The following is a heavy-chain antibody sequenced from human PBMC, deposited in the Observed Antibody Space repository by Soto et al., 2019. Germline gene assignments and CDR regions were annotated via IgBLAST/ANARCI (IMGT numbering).Heavy chain of an antibody. CDR1: GGSISSYY. CDR3: ARVGYDCSGGSCYDEYYYYYYMDV. J-gene: IGHJ6*03. D-gene: IGHD2-15*01. Sequence: SETLSLTCTVSGGSISSYYWSWIRQPPGKGLEWIGYIYYSGSTNYNPSLKSRVTISVDTSKNQFSLKLSSVTAADTAVYYCARVGYDCSGGSCYDEYYYYYYMDVWGKGTTVTVSS. V-gene: IGHV4-59*08. CDR2: IYYSGST.